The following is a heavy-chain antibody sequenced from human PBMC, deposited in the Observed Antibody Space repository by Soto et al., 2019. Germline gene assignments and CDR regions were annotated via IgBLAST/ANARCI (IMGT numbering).Heavy chain of an antibody. V-gene: IGHV3-23*04. CDR2: VKTTGDTT. CDR3: TKDVTGAVGADY. D-gene: IGHD2-21*02. CDR1: GFAFFSHV. J-gene: IGHJ4*02. Sequence: EVQLVESGGALVQPGGSLTLSCAASGFAFFSHVMSWVRQAPGKGLEWVSTVKTTGDTTFYAGPVKGRFTASRDDSKSTLFLHMYSLRVEDTATYYCTKDVTGAVGADYWGQGTPVTVSS.